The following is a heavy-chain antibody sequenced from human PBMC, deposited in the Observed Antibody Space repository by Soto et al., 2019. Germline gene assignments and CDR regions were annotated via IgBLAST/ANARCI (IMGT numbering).Heavy chain of an antibody. CDR2: IIPILGIA. V-gene: IGHV1-69*04. CDR3: ARDRPPYSSSWYRYYYYGMDV. D-gene: IGHD6-13*01. J-gene: IGHJ6*02. Sequence: ASVKVSCKASGGTFSSYTISWVRQAPGQGLEWMGRIIPILGIANYAQKFQGRVTITADKSTSTAYMELSSLRSEDTAVYYCARDRPPYSSSWYRYYYYGMDVWG. CDR1: GGTFSSYT.